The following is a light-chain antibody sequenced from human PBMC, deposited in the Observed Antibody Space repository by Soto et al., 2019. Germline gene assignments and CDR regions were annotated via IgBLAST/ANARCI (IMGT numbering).Light chain of an antibody. CDR1: QSIGTF. CDR2: TSF. Sequence: DIQITQSPSTLYASVVDRVSITCRASQSIGTFLNWYQQKPGEAPNLLIHTSFTLYSGVPPRFSGSGSGTEFTLTISSLQPDDIATYYCQQYSNYSAWTFGEGTKVDIK. CDR3: QQYSNYSAWT. J-gene: IGKJ1*01. V-gene: IGKV1-5*01.